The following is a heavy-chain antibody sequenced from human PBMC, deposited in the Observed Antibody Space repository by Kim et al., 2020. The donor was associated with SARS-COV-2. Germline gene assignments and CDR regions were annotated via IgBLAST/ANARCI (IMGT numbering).Heavy chain of an antibody. CDR3: AKGTGPVLIGYSYYYYYYMDV. D-gene: IGHD3-9*01. J-gene: IGHJ6*03. CDR2: IGGTGSSS. CDR1: GFTFSNYA. V-gene: IGHV3-23*01. Sequence: GGSLRLSCAASGFTFSNYAMSWVRQAPGKGLEWVSGIGGTGSSSFYADSVKGRFTISRDNSKNTLYLQMNTLRAEDTAVYYCAKGTGPVLIGYSYYYYYYMDVWGEGTAVTVSS.